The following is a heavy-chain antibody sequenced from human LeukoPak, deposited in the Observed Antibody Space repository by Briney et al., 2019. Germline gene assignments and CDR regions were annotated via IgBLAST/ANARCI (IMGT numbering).Heavy chain of an antibody. CDR1: GYSISSGYY. J-gene: IGHJ6*03. CDR2: IYHSGST. V-gene: IGHV4-38-2*02. D-gene: IGHD5-12*01. Sequence: SETLSLTCTVSGYSISSGYYWGWIRQPPGKGLEWIGSIYHSGSTYYNPSLKSRVTISVDTSKNQFSLKLSSVTAADTAVYYCASVIVATIDDYYYMDVWGKGTTVTVSS. CDR3: ASVIVATIDDYYYMDV.